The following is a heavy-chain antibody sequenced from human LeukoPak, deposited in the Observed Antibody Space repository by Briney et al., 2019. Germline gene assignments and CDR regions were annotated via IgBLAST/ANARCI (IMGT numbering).Heavy chain of an antibody. CDR1: GFTFSSYG. D-gene: IGHD3-10*01. Sequence: GGSLRLSCAASGFTFSSYGMHWVRQAPGKGLEWVAVISYDGSNKYYADSVKGRFTISRDNSKNTLYLQMNSLKTEDTAVYYCTSPYYYGSGSYLWGQGTLVTVSS. CDR3: TSPYYYGSGSYL. J-gene: IGHJ4*02. V-gene: IGHV3-30*03. CDR2: ISYDGSNK.